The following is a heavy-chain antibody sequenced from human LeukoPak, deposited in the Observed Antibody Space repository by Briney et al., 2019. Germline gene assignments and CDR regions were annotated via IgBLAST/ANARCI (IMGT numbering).Heavy chain of an antibody. CDR1: GFAVSSNY. CDR2: IDGSGNT. V-gene: IGHV3-53*01. Sequence: GGSLRLSCAASGFAVSSNYMSWVRQPPGKGLEWLSLIDGSGNTFYADSVKGRFTISRDYLKNTLFLQMNSLRAEDTALYYCARDPVVASPGPFYYHYMDVWGKGTTATVSS. D-gene: IGHD6-13*01. J-gene: IGHJ6*03. CDR3: ARDPVVASPGPFYYHYMDV.